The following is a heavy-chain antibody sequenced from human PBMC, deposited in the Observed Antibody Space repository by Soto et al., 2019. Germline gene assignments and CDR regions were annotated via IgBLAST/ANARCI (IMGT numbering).Heavy chain of an antibody. CDR1: GFTFSSYA. D-gene: IGHD6-13*01. V-gene: IGHV3-23*01. J-gene: IGHJ4*02. CDR2: ISGSGGST. CDR3: AKRAAGTSFDD. Sequence: GGSLRLSCAASGFTFSSYAMSWGRQAPRKGLELVSVISGSGGSTYYADSVKGRFTISRDNSKNTLYLQMNSLRAEDTAVYYCAKRAAGTSFDDWGQGTLVTVSS.